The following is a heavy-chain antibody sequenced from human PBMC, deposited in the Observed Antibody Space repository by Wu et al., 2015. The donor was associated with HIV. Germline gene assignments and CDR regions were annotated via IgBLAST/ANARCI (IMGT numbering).Heavy chain of an antibody. Sequence: QVQLVQSGAEVKKPGASVKVSCKASGYTFTGYYMHWVRQAPGQGLEWMGWINPNSGGTNYAQKFQGRVTMTRDTSISTAYMELSRLRSDDTAVYYCARGFLAFTTAGAFDYWGQGTLVTVSS. V-gene: IGHV1-2*02. CDR3: ARGFLAFTTAGAFDY. D-gene: IGHD3-22*01. J-gene: IGHJ4*02. CDR2: INPNSGGT. CDR1: GYTFTGYY.